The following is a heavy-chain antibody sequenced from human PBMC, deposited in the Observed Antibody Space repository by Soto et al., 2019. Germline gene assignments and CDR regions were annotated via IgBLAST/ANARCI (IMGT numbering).Heavy chain of an antibody. CDR3: ARARTSGWFGEVSPLNWFDP. V-gene: IGHV4-59*01. CDR1: GCSISSYY. J-gene: IGHJ5*02. D-gene: IGHD3-10*01. Sequence: PSETLSLTCTVSGCSISSYYWSWIRQPPGKGLEWIGYIYYSGSTNYNPSLKSRVTISVDTSKNQFSLKLSSVTAADTAVYYCARARTSGWFGEVSPLNWFDPWGQGTLVTVSS. CDR2: IYYSGST.